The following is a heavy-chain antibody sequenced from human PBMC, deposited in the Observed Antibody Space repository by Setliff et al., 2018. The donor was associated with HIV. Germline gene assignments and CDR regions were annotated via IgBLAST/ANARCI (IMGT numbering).Heavy chain of an antibody. V-gene: IGHV4-34*01. D-gene: IGHD6-13*01. Sequence: SETLSLTCAVYGGSFSGYYWSWIRQPPGKGLEWIGEINHSGRTNYNPSLKSRVTISVDTSKRQFSLKLRTVTAADTAVFYCARGPVYISTIDYWGQGTLVTVSS. CDR2: INHSGRT. J-gene: IGHJ4*02. CDR3: ARGPVYISTIDY. CDR1: GGSFSGYY.